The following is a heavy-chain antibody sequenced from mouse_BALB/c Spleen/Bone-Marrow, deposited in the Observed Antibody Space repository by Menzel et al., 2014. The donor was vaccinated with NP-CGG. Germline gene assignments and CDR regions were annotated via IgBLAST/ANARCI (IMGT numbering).Heavy chain of an antibody. V-gene: IGHV2-3*01. CDR2: IWGDGST. J-gene: IGHJ4*01. Sequence: VQGVESGTGLVAPSQSLSITCTVSGFSLASYGVSWVRQSPGKGLERLGVIWGDGSTNYHSALISRLSISKDNSKSQVFLKLSSLQTDDTATYYCAKQDYYRYDYAMDYWGQGTSVTVSS. CDR1: GFSLASYG. D-gene: IGHD2-14*01. CDR3: AKQDYYRYDYAMDY.